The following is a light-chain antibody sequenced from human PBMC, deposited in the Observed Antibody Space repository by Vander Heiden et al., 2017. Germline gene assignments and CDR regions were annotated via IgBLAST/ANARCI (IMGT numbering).Light chain of an antibody. V-gene: IGLV1-47*01. CDR3: AAWDDSLSGHYV. CDR2: RNS. J-gene: IGLJ1*01. Sequence: QSVLTQPPSASGTPGQRVTISCSGSSSNIGSNYVQWYQHLPGAAPTLLSYRNSQRSSGVPDRFSGSKSGTSASLAISGLRSEDEADYYCAAWDDSLSGHYVFGTGTKVTVL. CDR1: SSNIGSNY.